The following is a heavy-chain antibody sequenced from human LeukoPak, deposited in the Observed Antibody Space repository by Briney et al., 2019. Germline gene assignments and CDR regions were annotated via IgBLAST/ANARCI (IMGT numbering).Heavy chain of an antibody. CDR1: GYTFTSYG. D-gene: IGHD6-19*01. CDR3: ARWIGGAVAADY. CDR2: MNPNSSNT. J-gene: IGHJ4*02. V-gene: IGHV1-8*02. Sequence: ASVKVSCKASGYTFTSYGISWVRQAPGQGLEWMGWMNPNSSNTGYAQKFQGRVTMTRNTSISTAYMELSSLRSEDTAVYYCARWIGGAVAADYWGQGTLVTVSS.